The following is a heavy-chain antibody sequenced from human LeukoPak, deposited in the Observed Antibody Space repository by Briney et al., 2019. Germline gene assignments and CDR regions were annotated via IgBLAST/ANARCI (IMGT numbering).Heavy chain of an antibody. CDR1: GDSISSYY. V-gene: IGHV4-59*01. D-gene: IGHD3-16*01. CDR3: AREHESLTLPFDP. CDR2: IYYSGST. J-gene: IGHJ5*02. Sequence: SETLSLTCTVSGDSISSYYWSWIRQPPGKGLEWIGYIYYSGSTNYNPSLKSRVTISVETSKIQFSLKLTSVTAADTAVYYRAREHESLTLPFDPWGQGTLVTVSS.